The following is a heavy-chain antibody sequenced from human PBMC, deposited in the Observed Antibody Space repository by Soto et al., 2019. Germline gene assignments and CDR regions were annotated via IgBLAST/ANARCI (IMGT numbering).Heavy chain of an antibody. J-gene: IGHJ4*02. V-gene: IGHV4-30-2*01. Sequence: SETLSLTCTVSGGFISSGGYSWSWIRQPPGKGLDWIGYIYHSGSTYYNPSLKSRVTISVDRSKNQFSLKLSSVTAADTAVYYCVRVPDYWGQGTLVTVSS. CDR2: IYHSGST. CDR3: VRVPDY. CDR1: GGFISSGGYS.